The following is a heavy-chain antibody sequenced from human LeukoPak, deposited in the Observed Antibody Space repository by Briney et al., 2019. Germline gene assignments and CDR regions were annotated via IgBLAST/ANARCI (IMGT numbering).Heavy chain of an antibody. V-gene: IGHV4-34*01. Sequence: PSETLSLTCAVYGGSFSGYYWSWIRQPPGKGLEWIGEINHSGSTNYNPSLKSRVTISVDTSKNQFSLKLSSVTAADTAVYYCARLSNRSHPYGRPYFQHWGQGTLVTVSS. CDR2: INHSGST. D-gene: IGHD3-16*02. CDR3: ARLSNRSHPYGRPYFQH. J-gene: IGHJ1*01. CDR1: GGSFSGYY.